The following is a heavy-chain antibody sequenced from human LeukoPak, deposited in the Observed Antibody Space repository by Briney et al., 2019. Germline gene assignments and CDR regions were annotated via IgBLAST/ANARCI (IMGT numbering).Heavy chain of an antibody. CDR1: GYTFTSYG. CDR2: IIPMFGTI. Sequence: ASVKVSCKASGYTFTSYGISWVRQAPGHGLQWVGGIIPMFGTINYAQKFQGRVTITADDSTSTAYMELSGLTSEDTAVYYCARYSGSYFQHWGQGTLVTVSS. J-gene: IGHJ1*01. CDR3: ARYSGSYFQH. V-gene: IGHV1-69*13. D-gene: IGHD1-26*01.